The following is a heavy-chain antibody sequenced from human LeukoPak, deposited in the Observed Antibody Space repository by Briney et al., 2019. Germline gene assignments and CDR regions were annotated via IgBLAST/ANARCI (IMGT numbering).Heavy chain of an antibody. CDR1: GFTFSNYN. D-gene: IGHD3-3*01. J-gene: IGHJ4*02. Sequence: GGSLRLSCAASGFTFSNYNMIWVRQAPGKGLEWVSSISSSTSYIYYADSVKGRFTISRDNAKNSLYLQMNSLRAEDTAVYYCARDGSGSTTQWSDYWGQGTLVTVSS. CDR3: ARDGSGSTTQWSDY. V-gene: IGHV3-21*01. CDR2: ISSSTSYI.